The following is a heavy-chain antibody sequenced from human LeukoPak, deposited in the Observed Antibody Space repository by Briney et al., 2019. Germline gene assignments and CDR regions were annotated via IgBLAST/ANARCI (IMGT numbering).Heavy chain of an antibody. Sequence: SQTLSLTCTVSGDSLSSGGYYWSWIRQRPGKGLEWIGNIHFRGSTFYNPSLKSRVTISVDTSKSQFSLELSSVTAADTAVYYCARDGYYYDVLTGPGLAAFDLWGQGTMVTVSS. CDR2: IHFRGST. CDR1: GDSLSSGGYY. D-gene: IGHD3-9*01. CDR3: ARDGYYYDVLTGPGLAAFDL. V-gene: IGHV4-31*03. J-gene: IGHJ3*01.